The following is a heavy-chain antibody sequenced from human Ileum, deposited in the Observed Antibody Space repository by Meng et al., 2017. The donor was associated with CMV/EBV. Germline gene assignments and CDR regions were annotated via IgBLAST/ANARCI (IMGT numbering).Heavy chain of an antibody. D-gene: IGHD3-3*01. Sequence: QVQLQHWGAGLLKPSETLSLMCAVQGSAFSDYYWTWIRQFPGKGLEWIGEINHRGNTNYNPSLKSRVTISIDTSRNQFSLKLTSVTATDKAVYYCARASPQRRFLSYWGQGTLVTVSS. V-gene: IGHV4-34*01. CDR2: INHRGNT. CDR3: ARASPQRRFLSY. CDR1: GSAFSDYY. J-gene: IGHJ4*02.